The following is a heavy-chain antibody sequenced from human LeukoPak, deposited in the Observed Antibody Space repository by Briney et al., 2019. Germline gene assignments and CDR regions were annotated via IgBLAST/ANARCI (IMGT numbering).Heavy chain of an antibody. V-gene: IGHV1-69*16. D-gene: IGHD4-17*01. CDR1: GGTLSSVT. J-gene: IGHJ4*02. CDR3: ARGYDVGDYVPYTY. CDR2: IIPILGST. Sequence: SVKVSCTVSGGTLSSVTITWVRKAPGQGLEWMGGIIPILGSTNYAQRFQGRVTNTADDSTSTAYMEVTSLTSDDTAVYYCARGYDVGDYVPYTYWGQGTLVIVSS.